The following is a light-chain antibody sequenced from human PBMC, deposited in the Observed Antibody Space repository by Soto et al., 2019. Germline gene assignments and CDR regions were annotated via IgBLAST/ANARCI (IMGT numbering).Light chain of an antibody. CDR3: QQYADWPKT. V-gene: IGKV3-20*01. CDR2: GAS. J-gene: IGKJ1*01. Sequence: EIVLTQSAGSLSLCPGERGTLXCRASQSVSNYYSAWYQQEPGQAPRLLSYGASNRAPGTPDRFSGSGSATDFTRTISSLQSEDFAVYFGQQYADWPKTFGQGTKVDIK. CDR1: QSVSNYY.